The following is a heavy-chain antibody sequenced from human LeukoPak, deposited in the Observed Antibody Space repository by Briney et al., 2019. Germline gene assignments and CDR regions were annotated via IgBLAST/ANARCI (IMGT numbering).Heavy chain of an antibody. Sequence: GASVKVSCKASGGTFSSYAISWVRQAPGQGLEWMGGIISIFGTANYAQKFQGRVTITTDESTSTAYMELSSLRSEDTAVYYCASRGHIVVVPAAPLSLEYYYMDVWGKGTTVTVSS. D-gene: IGHD2-2*01. CDR1: GGTFSSYA. CDR3: ASRGHIVVVPAAPLSLEYYYMDV. CDR2: IISIFGTA. V-gene: IGHV1-69*05. J-gene: IGHJ6*03.